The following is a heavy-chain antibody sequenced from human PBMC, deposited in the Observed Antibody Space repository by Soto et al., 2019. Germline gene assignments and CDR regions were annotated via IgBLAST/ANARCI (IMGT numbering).Heavy chain of an antibody. CDR3: ARGGLPHYYYYGMDV. J-gene: IGHJ6*02. Sequence: GGSLRLSCAASGFTFSSYWMHWVRQAPGKGLVWVSRINSDGRSTSYAGSVKGRFTISRDNSMNTLYLQMNSLSAEYTAVYYCARGGLPHYYYYGMDVWGQGTTVTVSS. CDR1: GFTFSSYW. V-gene: IGHV3-74*01. CDR2: INSDGRST. D-gene: IGHD5-18*01.